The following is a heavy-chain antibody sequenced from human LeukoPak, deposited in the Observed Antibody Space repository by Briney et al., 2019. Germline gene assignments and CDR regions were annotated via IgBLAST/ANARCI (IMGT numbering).Heavy chain of an antibody. CDR2: IYSGGST. CDR3: ASLGGVLRFLEWLSNPDYYYYGMDV. V-gene: IGHV3-53*01. Sequence: GGSLRLSCAASGFTFSSYAMHWVRQAPGKGLEWVSVIYSGGSTYYADSVKGRFTISRDNSKNTLYLQMNSLRAEDTAVYYCASLGGVLRFLEWLSNPDYYYYGMDVWGQGTTVTVSS. CDR1: GFTFSSYA. J-gene: IGHJ6*02. D-gene: IGHD3-3*01.